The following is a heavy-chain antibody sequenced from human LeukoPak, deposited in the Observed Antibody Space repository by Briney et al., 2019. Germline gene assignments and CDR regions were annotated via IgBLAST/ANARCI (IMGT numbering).Heavy chain of an antibody. CDR1: GGSISSYY. CDR3: ARKGYYDILTGPMNNWFDP. J-gene: IGHJ5*02. CDR2: IYYSGST. D-gene: IGHD3-9*01. Sequence: SETLSLTCTVSGGSISSYYWSWIRQPPGKGLVWIGYIYYSGSTNYNPALKSRVTISVDTSKNQFSLKLSSVTAADTAVYYCARKGYYDILTGPMNNWFDPWGQGTLVTVSS. V-gene: IGHV4-59*01.